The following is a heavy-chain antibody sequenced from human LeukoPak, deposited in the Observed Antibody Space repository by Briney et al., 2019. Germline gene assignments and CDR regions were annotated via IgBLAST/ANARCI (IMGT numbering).Heavy chain of an antibody. D-gene: IGHD1-1*01. Sequence: GASVKVSCKASGYIFINYGISWVRQAPGQGLEWMGGISPDNHDTHSAQNLHDRVTMTTDTSTSTAYMELRSLTSADTAVYYCARGLLLGTTTAGILGYWGQGTLVTVSS. J-gene: IGHJ4*02. CDR1: GYIFINYG. V-gene: IGHV1-18*04. CDR2: ISPDNHDT. CDR3: ARGLLLGTTTAGILGY.